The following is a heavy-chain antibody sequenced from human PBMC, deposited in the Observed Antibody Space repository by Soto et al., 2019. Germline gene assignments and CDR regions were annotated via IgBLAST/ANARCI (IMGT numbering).Heavy chain of an antibody. J-gene: IGHJ6*01. CDR3: ARGGYYDSGGYSGERAHYDVTDF. V-gene: IGHV1-18*01. CDR2: ISAYNGNT. Sequence: ASVKVSCKAAGYTFTNYGIIWVRQAPVQGLEWMGWISAYNGNTNYAQKLQGRVTMTTHTSTSTAYMELRSLRSDDTAVYYCARGGYYDSGGYSGERAHYDVTDFSRRGTTDIVSS. CDR1: GYTFTNYG. D-gene: IGHD3-22*01.